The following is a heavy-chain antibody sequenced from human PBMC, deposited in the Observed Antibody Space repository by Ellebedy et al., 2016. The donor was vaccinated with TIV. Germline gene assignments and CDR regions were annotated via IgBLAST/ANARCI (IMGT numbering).Heavy chain of an antibody. CDR3: ARRYSGSSYHYFDY. CDR1: GGSISSNY. CDR2: IYNSVIT. J-gene: IGHJ4*02. D-gene: IGHD1-26*01. Sequence: MPSETLSLTCTVSGGSISSNYWDWIRQPPGKGLEWIGYIYNSVITNYNPSLKSRVTVSVDTSKRQLSLKLRSVTAADTAVYYCARRYSGSSYHYFDYWGQGTLVIVSS. V-gene: IGHV4-59*08.